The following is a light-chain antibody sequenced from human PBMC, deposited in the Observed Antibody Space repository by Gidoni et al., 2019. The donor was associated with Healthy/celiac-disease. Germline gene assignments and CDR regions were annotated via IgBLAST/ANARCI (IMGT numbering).Light chain of an antibody. J-gene: IGKJ3*01. CDR3: QQSYSTLRFT. Sequence: DIQMTQSPSSLSASVGDRVTITCRASQSISSYLNWYQQKPGKAPKLLIYAASSLQSGVPSRFSGSGSWTDFTLTISSRQPEDFATYYCQQSYSTLRFTFGPGTKVDIK. CDR1: QSISSY. V-gene: IGKV1-39*01. CDR2: AAS.